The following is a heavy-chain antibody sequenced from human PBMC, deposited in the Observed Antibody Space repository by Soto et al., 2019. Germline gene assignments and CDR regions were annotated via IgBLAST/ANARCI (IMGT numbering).Heavy chain of an antibody. Sequence: ASVKVCFKASCYTFTSYVISWVRQAPGQGLECMGWISPYNGNTNYAQKLQGRITMTTDTSTTTAYMELITQKSDDTAAYYCARTAFFSGTTCAMSKNWYYLDCWGQGTLVTVSS. CDR2: ISPYNGNT. V-gene: IGHV1-18*01. J-gene: IGHJ4*02. CDR1: CYTFTSYV. D-gene: IGHD2-2*01. CDR3: ARTAFFSGTTCAMSKNWYYLDC.